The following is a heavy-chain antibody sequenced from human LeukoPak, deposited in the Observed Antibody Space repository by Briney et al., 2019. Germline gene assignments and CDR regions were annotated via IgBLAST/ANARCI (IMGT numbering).Heavy chain of an antibody. Sequence: ASVKVSCKASGYTFTGYYMHWVRQAPGQGLEWMGWINPNSGGTNYAQKFQGWVTMTRDTSISTAYMELSRLRSDDTAVHYCARGLYDYVWGSYRFDYWGQGTLVTVSS. CDR1: GYTFTGYY. CDR3: ARGLYDYVWGSYRFDY. J-gene: IGHJ4*02. D-gene: IGHD3-16*02. CDR2: INPNSGGT. V-gene: IGHV1-2*04.